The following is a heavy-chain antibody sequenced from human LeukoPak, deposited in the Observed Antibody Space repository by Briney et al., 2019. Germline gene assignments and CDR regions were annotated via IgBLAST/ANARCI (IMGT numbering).Heavy chain of an antibody. D-gene: IGHD3-9*01. J-gene: IGHJ4*02. V-gene: IGHV3-23*01. Sequence: GGSLRLSCAASGFTFSSYALSWVRQAPGKGLEWVSVISASGGTTYYADSVKGRFTISRDTSKATVYLQMHSLRAEDTAVYYCAKGDVLPSYPTFDYWGQGTLVTVSS. CDR3: AKGDVLPSYPTFDY. CDR2: ISASGGTT. CDR1: GFTFSSYA.